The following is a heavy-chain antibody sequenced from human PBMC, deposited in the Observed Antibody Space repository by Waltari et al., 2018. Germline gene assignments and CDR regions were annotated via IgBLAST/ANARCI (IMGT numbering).Heavy chain of an antibody. Sequence: QLQLQESGPGLGKPSETLSLTCTVSGGYISSSSYYWGWIRQPQGKGLEWIGSIYYSGSTYYNPSLKSRVTISVDTSKNQFSLKLSSVTAADTAVYYCAREGDTTYYYDSSGYYNYWGQGTLVTVSS. CDR3: AREGDTTYYYDSSGYYNY. V-gene: IGHV4-39*07. CDR2: IYYSGST. CDR1: GGYISSSSYY. J-gene: IGHJ4*02. D-gene: IGHD3-22*01.